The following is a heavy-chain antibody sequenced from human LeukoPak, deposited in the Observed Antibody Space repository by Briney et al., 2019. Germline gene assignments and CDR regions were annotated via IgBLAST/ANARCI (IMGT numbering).Heavy chain of an antibody. CDR2: MNPNSGNT. V-gene: IGHV1-8*01. J-gene: IGHJ4*02. Sequence: ASVKVSCKASGYTFSSYDINWVRQATGQRLEWMGWMNPNSGNTGYAQKFQGRVNMTRNTSISTAYMELSSLRSEDTAVYYCARKFLGSRGYYFDYWGQGTLVTVSS. CDR1: GYTFSSYD. CDR3: ARKFLGSRGYYFDY. D-gene: IGHD3-10*01.